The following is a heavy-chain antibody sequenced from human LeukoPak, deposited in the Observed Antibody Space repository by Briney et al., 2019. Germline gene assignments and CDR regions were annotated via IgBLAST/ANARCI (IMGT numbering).Heavy chain of an antibody. CDR2: INHSGST. J-gene: IGHJ5*02. Sequence: SETLSLTCAVYGGSFSGYYWSWIRQPPGKGLEWIGEINHSGSTNYNPSLKSRVTISVDTSKNQFSLKLSSVTAADTAVYYCARDPGVAGSRYNWFDPWGQGTLVTVSS. V-gene: IGHV4-34*01. D-gene: IGHD6-19*01. CDR1: GGSFSGYY. CDR3: ARDPGVAGSRYNWFDP.